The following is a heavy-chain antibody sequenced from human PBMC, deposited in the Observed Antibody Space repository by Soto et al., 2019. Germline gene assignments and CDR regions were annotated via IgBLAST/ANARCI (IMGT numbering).Heavy chain of an antibody. Sequence: GGSLRLSCAASGFTFSSYGMHWVRQAPGKGLEWVAVISYDGSNKYYADSVKGRFTISRDNSKNTLYLQMNSLRAEDTAVYYCAKEMRDYYDSSAAWFDPWGQGTLVTVSS. CDR1: GFTFSSYG. J-gene: IGHJ5*02. V-gene: IGHV3-30*18. D-gene: IGHD3-22*01. CDR2: ISYDGSNK. CDR3: AKEMRDYYDSSAAWFDP.